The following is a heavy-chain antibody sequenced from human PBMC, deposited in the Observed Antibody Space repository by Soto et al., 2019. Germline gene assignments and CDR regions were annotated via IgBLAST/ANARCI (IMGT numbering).Heavy chain of an antibody. D-gene: IGHD3-10*01. CDR3: ARDRGSGIDY. CDR2: IYYSGST. J-gene: IGHJ4*02. CDR1: GGSISRGGYY. V-gene: IGHV4-31*03. Sequence: NPSGTMSITCTVSGGSISRGGYYWSLIRQHPGKGLEWIGYIYYSGSTYYNPSLKSRVTISVDTSKNQFSLKLSSVTAADTAVYYCARDRGSGIDYWGQGTLVTVSS.